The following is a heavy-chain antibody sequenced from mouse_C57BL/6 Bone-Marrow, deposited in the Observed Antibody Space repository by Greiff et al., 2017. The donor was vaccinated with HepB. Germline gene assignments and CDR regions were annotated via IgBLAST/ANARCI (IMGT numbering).Heavy chain of an antibody. CDR1: GYSITSGYY. Sequence: EVKLLESGPGLVKPSQSLSLTCSVTGYSITSGYYWNWIRQFPGNKLEWMGYISYDGSNNYNPSLKNRISITRDTSKNQFFLKLNSVTTEDTATYYGARGRLPPWFAYGGQGTLVTVSA. D-gene: IGHD5-5*01. V-gene: IGHV3-6*01. CDR3: ARGRLPPWFAY. J-gene: IGHJ3*01. CDR2: ISYDGSN.